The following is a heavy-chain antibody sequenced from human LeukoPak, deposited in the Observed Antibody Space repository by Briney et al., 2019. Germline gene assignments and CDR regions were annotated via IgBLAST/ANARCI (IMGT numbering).Heavy chain of an antibody. CDR1: GYTFTSYY. CDR3: ARVSFYDFWSTQGHFDY. CDR2: INPSGGST. J-gene: IGHJ4*02. Sequence: ASVKVSCKASGYTFTSYYMHWVRQAPGQGLEWMGIINPSGGSTSYAQKFQGRVTMTRDTSTSTVYMELSSLRSEDTAVYYCARVSFYDFWSTQGHFDYWGQGTLVTVSS. V-gene: IGHV1-46*01. D-gene: IGHD3-3*01.